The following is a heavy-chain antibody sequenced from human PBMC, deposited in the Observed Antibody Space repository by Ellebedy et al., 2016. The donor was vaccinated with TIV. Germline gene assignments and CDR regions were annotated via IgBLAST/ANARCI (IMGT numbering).Heavy chain of an antibody. CDR1: GGSISSSSYY. V-gene: IGHV4-39*07. Sequence: MPSETLSLTCTVSGGSISSSSYYWGWIRQPPGKGLEWIGSIYYSGSTYYNPSLKSRVTISVDTSKNQFSLKLSSVTAADTAVYYCARAAAVAGKMGYYYYYGMDVWGQGTTVTVSS. CDR3: ARAAAVAGKMGYYYYYGMDV. D-gene: IGHD6-19*01. CDR2: IYYSGST. J-gene: IGHJ6*02.